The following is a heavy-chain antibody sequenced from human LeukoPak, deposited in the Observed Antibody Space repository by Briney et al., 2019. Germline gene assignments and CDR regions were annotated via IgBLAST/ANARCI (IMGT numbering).Heavy chain of an antibody. CDR2: ISFDGANK. CDR1: GFTFSMSS. J-gene: IGHJ4*02. CDR3: ARGRAGIAAAGFDY. D-gene: IGHD6-13*01. V-gene: IGHV3-30*04. Sequence: AESLRLSCATSGFTFSMSSMHWVRLAPGKGLEWLAGISFDGANKFSGDSVKGRFSISRDNSKNTLYLQMNSLRLDDTAVYFCARGRAGIAAAGFDYWGQGTLVTVSS.